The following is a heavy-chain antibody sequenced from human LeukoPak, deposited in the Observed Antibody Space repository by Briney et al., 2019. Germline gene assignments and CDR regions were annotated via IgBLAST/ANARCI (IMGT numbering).Heavy chain of an antibody. CDR3: AKDVGTDGYRHYLDY. CDR2: ISYDGNNK. J-gene: IGHJ4*02. Sequence: QPGGSLRLSCAASGFTFSSFALHWVRQAPGKGLQWVAVISYDGNNKYYADSVKGRFTISRDNSKNTLYLQMSSLTTEDTALYYCAKDVGTDGYRHYLDYWGQGTLLTVSS. CDR1: GFTFSSFA. V-gene: IGHV3-30*15. D-gene: IGHD5-24*01.